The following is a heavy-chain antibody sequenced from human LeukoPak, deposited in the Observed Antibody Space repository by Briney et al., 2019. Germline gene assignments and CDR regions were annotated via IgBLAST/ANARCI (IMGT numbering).Heavy chain of an antibody. V-gene: IGHV4-34*01. CDR1: GGSFSGYY. J-gene: IGHJ6*02. CDR3: ARENSGCSSTSCYLYYYYYGMDV. CDR2: INHSGST. Sequence: PSETLSLTCAVYGGSFSGYYWSWIRQPPGKGLEWIGEINHSGSTNYNPSLKSRVTISVDTSKNQFSLKLSSVTAADTAVYYCARENSGCSSTSCYLYYYYYGMDVWGQGTTVTVSS. D-gene: IGHD2-2*01.